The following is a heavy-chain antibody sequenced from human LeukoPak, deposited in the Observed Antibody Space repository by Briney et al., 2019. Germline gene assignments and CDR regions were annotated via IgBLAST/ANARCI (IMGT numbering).Heavy chain of an antibody. D-gene: IGHD1-26*01. J-gene: IGHJ6*03. CDR2: ISSSSSYI. CDR1: GFTFTSYT. Sequence: GGSLRLSCAASGFTFTSYTMNWVRQAPGKGLEWVSSISSSSSYIYYADSVKGRFTISRDNAKNSLYLQMNSLRAEDTAVYYCARDRVGATYYYYYYMDVWGKGTTVTVSS. V-gene: IGHV3-21*01. CDR3: ARDRVGATYYYYYYMDV.